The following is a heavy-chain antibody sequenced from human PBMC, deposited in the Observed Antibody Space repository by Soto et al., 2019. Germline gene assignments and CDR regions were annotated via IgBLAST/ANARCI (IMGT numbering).Heavy chain of an antibody. D-gene: IGHD6-19*01. CDR3: ARDPGRAVAGTLHAFDI. CDR2: INAGNGNT. Sequence: QVQLVQSGAEVKKPGASVKVSCKASGYTFTSYAMHWVRQAPGQRLAWMGWINAGNGNTKYSQKFQGRVTITRDTSASTAYMELSILRSEDTAVYYCARDPGRAVAGTLHAFDIWGQGTMVTVSS. J-gene: IGHJ3*02. V-gene: IGHV1-3*01. CDR1: GYTFTSYA.